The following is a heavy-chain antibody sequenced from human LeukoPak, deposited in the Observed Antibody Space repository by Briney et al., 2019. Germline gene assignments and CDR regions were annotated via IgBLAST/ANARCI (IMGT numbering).Heavy chain of an antibody. J-gene: IGHJ4*02. D-gene: IGHD3-10*01. CDR3: ARASRVSITMVRGYFDY. V-gene: IGHV1-69*13. CDR2: IIPIFGTA. Sequence: VKVSCKASGGTFSSYAISWVRQAPGQGLEWVGGIIPIFGTANYAQKFQGRVTITADESTSTAYMELSSLRSEDTAVYYCARASRVSITMVRGYFDYWGQGTLVTVSS. CDR1: GGTFSSYA.